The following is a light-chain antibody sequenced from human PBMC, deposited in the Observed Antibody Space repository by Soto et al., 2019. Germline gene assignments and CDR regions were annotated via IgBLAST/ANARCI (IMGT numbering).Light chain of an antibody. V-gene: IGKV3-15*01. J-gene: IGKJ2*01. CDR1: QSVSSN. Sequence: IVMTQSPATLSVSPGERATLSCRASQSVSSNLAWYQQKPGQAPRLLIYGASTRATGIPARFSGSGSGTEFTLTISSIQSEDFAVYCCQQYNNWRPPYPFGEGTQREI. CDR3: QQYNNWRPPYP. CDR2: GAS.